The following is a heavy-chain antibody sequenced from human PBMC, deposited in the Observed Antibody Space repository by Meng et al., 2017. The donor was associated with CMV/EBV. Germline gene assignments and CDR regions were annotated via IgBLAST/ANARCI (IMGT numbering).Heavy chain of an antibody. V-gene: IGHV4-34*01. CDR2: INHGGST. D-gene: IGHD3-3*01. CDR1: GGSFSGYY. J-gene: IGHJ6*02. Sequence: GSLRLSCAVYGGSFSGYYCSWIRQPPGKGLEWIGEINHGGSTNYNPSLKSRVTISVDTSKNQFSLKLSSVTAADTAVYYCARCCLGDNYDFWSGYFNYYYYYGMDVWGQGTTVTVSS. CDR3: ARCCLGDNYDFWSGYFNYYYYYGMDV.